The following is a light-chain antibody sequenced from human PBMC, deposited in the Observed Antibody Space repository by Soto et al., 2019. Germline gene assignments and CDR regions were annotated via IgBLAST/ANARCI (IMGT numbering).Light chain of an antibody. CDR3: QVWDSSSDHRV. CDR1: NIGSKS. J-gene: IGLJ2*01. CDR2: YDS. Sequence: YELTQPPSVSVAPGKTARITCGGNNIGSKSVHWYQQKPGQAPVLVIYYDSDRPSGIPERFSGSNSGNTATLTISRVEAGDEADYYCQVWDSSSDHRVFGGGTKLTVL. V-gene: IGLV3-21*04.